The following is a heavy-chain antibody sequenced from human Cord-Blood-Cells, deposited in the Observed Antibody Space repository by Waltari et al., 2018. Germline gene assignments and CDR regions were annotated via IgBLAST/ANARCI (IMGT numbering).Heavy chain of an antibody. CDR3: ARDPGAAAGTGYY. J-gene: IGHJ4*02. D-gene: IGHD6-13*01. CDR2: ISSSSSYI. Sequence: GESGGGLVKPGGSLRLSCAASGFTFSSYSMNWVRQGPGKGRGWVSSISSSSSYIYYADSVKGRSTISRDNAKNSLYLQMNGLRAEDTTMYYCARDPGAAAGTGYYWGQGTLVTVSS. CDR1: GFTFSSYS. V-gene: IGHV3-21*01.